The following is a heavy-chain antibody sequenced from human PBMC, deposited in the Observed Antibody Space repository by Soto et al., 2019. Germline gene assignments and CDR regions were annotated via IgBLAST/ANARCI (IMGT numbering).Heavy chain of an antibody. D-gene: IGHD3-10*01. J-gene: IGHJ4*02. CDR2: IYYSGST. Sequence: QVQLQESGPGLVKPSETLSLTCTVSGGSMSSYFWSWIRQPPGKGLEWIGYIYYSGSTKYNPPLESRVTISLDTPKHQFSRQLRSVTAADTAVYYCARRVLVWFGYFSKDYFDCWGQGTLVTVSS. CDR3: ARRVLVWFGYFSKDYFDC. V-gene: IGHV4-59*08. CDR1: GGSMSSYF.